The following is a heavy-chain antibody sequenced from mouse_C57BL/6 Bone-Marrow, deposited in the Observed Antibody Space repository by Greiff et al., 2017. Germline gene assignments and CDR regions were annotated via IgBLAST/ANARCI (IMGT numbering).Heavy chain of an antibody. Sequence: EVKLQESGPELVKPGASVKISCKASGYSFTGYYMNWVKQSPEKSLEWIGEINPSTGGTTYNQKFKAKATLTVDKSSSTAYMQLKSLTSEDSAVYYCARYHYYGSSLYDFDYWGQGTTLTVSS. CDR2: INPSTGGT. V-gene: IGHV1-42*01. CDR1: GYSFTGYY. D-gene: IGHD1-1*01. J-gene: IGHJ2*01. CDR3: ARYHYYGSSLYDFDY.